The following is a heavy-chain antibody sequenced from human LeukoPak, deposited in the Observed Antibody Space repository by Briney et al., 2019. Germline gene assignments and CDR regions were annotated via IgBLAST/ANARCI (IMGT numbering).Heavy chain of an antibody. CDR3: ARGAAGTRDY. J-gene: IGHJ4*02. CDR2: IYYSGST. Sequence: PSETLSLTCTVSGGSISSYYCSWIRQPPGKGLEYIGYIYYSGSTNYNPSLKSRVTISVDTSKKQFSLKLSSVTAADTAVYYCARGAAGTRDYWGQGTLVTVSS. D-gene: IGHD6-13*01. CDR1: GGSISSYY. V-gene: IGHV4-59*01.